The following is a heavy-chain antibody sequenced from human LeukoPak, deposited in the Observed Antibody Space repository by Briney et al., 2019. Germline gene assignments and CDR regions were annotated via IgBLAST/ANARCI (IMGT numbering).Heavy chain of an antibody. J-gene: IGHJ4*02. V-gene: IGHV4-59*12. CDR3: AREDPLRDFDY. CDR2: IYYSGST. Sequence: SETLSLTCTVSGGSISSYYWSWIRQPPEKGLEWIGSIYYSGSTYYNPSLKSRVTISVDTSKNQFSLKLSSVTAADTAVYYCAREDPLRDFDYWGQGTLVTVSS. CDR1: GGSISSYY. D-gene: IGHD4-17*01.